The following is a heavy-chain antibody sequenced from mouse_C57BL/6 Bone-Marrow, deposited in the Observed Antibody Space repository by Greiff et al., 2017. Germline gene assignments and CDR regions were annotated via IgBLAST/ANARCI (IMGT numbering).Heavy chain of an antibody. Sequence: VQLQQSGAELARPGASVTMSCKASGYTFTSYTMHWVKQRPGQGLEWIGYINPSSGYTKYNQKFKDKATSTADKSSSTAHMQLSSLTSEASAVYCCARSPRCAYWGQGTLVTVSA. CDR1: GYTFTSYT. CDR2: INPSSGYT. CDR3: ARSPRCAY. J-gene: IGHJ3*01. V-gene: IGHV1-4*01.